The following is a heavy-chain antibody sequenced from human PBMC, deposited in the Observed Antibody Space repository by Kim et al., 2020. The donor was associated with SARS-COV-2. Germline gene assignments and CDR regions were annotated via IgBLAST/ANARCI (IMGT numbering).Heavy chain of an antibody. CDR1: GYTFTSYD. D-gene: IGHD3-3*01. Sequence: ASVKVSCKASGYTFTSYDINWVRQATGQGLEWMGWMNPNSGNTGYAQKFQDRVTMPRNTSISTAYMELGSLRSEDTAVYFCASGGLRFVEWFPDGMYVWGQGTLVTVSS. V-gene: IGHV1-8*01. CDR2: MNPNSGNT. J-gene: IGHJ6*02. CDR3: ASGGLRFVEWFPDGMYV.